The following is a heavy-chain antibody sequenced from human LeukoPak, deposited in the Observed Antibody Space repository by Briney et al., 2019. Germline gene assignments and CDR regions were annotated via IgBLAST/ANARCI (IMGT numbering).Heavy chain of an antibody. CDR3: ARAGDYYDSSGYSDAFDI. CDR2: IYSGGST. J-gene: IGHJ3*02. Sequence: PGGSLRLSCAASGFTFSSNYMSWVRQAPGEGLEWVAVIYSGGSTYYGDSVKGRFNISRDNYKNTLYLQMNSLRAEDTAVYYCARAGDYYDSSGYSDAFDIWGQGTMVTVSS. D-gene: IGHD3-22*01. CDR1: GFTFSSNY. V-gene: IGHV3-66*01.